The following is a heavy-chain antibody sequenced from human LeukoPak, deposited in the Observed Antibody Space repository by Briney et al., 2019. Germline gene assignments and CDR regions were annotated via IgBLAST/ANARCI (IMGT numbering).Heavy chain of an antibody. J-gene: IGHJ3*02. V-gene: IGHV3-74*01. D-gene: IGHD2-21*02. CDR1: GFTFSSYW. Sequence: GSLRLSCAASGFTFSSYWMHWVRQAPGKGLVWVSRINSDGSSTSYADSVKGRFTISRDNAKNTLYLQTNSLRAEDTAVYYCARDKLVTRAFDIWGQGTMVTVSS. CDR3: ARDKLVTRAFDI. CDR2: INSDGSST.